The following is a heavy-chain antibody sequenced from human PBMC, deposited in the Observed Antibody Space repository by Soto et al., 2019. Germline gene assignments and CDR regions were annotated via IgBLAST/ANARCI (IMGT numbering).Heavy chain of an antibody. CDR1: GFTFSSYA. CDR3: AKDKLDSGSAMGNWFDP. CDR2: ISDSGATT. D-gene: IGHD3-10*01. V-gene: IGHV3-23*01. Sequence: PGGSLRLSCAASGFTFSSYAMSWVRQAPGKGLEWVSSISDSGATTYYADSVKGRFTISRDNSENALYLQMNSLRAEDTAVYYCAKDKLDSGSAMGNWFDPWGQGTLVTVSS. J-gene: IGHJ5*02.